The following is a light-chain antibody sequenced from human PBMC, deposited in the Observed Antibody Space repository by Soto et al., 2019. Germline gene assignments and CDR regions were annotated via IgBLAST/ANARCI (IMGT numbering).Light chain of an antibody. CDR2: DVS. J-gene: IGLJ1*01. V-gene: IGLV2-14*01. Sequence: QSVLTQPASGSGSHGQSITISCTGTSSDVGGYNYVSWYQQHPGKAPKLMIYDVSNRPSGVSNRFSGSKSGNTASLTISGLQAEDEADYYCSSYTSSSTGVFGTGTKVTVL. CDR1: SSDVGGYNY. CDR3: SSYTSSSTGV.